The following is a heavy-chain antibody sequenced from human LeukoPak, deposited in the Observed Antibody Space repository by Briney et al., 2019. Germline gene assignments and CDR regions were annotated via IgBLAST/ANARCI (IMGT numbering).Heavy chain of an antibody. CDR3: AREVNGDYRYNWFDP. CDR1: GCTFTGYY. V-gene: IGHV1-2*02. J-gene: IGHJ5*02. CDR2: INPNSGGT. Sequence: ASVKVSCKASGCTFTGYYMHWVRQAPGQGLEWMGWINPNSGGTNYAQKFQGRVTMTRDTSISTAYMELSRLRSDDTAVYYCAREVNGDYRYNWFDPWGQGTLVTVSS. D-gene: IGHD4-17*01.